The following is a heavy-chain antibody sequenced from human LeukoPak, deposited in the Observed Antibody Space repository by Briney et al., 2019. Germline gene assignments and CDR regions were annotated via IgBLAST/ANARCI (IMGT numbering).Heavy chain of an antibody. CDR3: ARDGDYGDYFDY. D-gene: IGHD4-17*01. Sequence: SETLSLTCTVSGGSISSYYWSWIRQPPGKGLEWIGYIYYSGNTNYNPSLKSRVTISVDTSKNQFSLKLSSVTAADTAVYYCARDGDYGDYFDYWGQGTLVTVSS. J-gene: IGHJ4*02. CDR2: IYYSGNT. CDR1: GGSISSYY. V-gene: IGHV4-59*01.